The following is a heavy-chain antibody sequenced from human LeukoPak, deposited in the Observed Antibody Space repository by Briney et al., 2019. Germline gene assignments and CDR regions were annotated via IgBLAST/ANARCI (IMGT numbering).Heavy chain of an antibody. Sequence: GSSVKVSCKASGGTFSSYAISWVRQAPGQGLEWMGGIIPIFGTANYAQKFQGRVTITTDESTNTAYMELSSLRSEDTAVYYCARDREDIVVVPAAKGGYYYYYMDVWGKGTTVTVSS. D-gene: IGHD2-2*01. V-gene: IGHV1-69*05. J-gene: IGHJ6*03. CDR2: IIPIFGTA. CDR1: GGTFSSYA. CDR3: ARDREDIVVVPAAKGGYYYYYMDV.